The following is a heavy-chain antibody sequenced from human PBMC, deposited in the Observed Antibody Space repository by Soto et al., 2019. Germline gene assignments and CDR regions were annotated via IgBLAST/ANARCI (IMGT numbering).Heavy chain of an antibody. D-gene: IGHD1-7*01. CDR2: IYNSGRT. CDR3: ERKLLDAFDY. CDR1: GGSISSGSYY. J-gene: IGHJ4*02. V-gene: IGHV4-61*01. Sequence: SETLSLTCTVSGGSISSGSYYWSWIRQPPGKGLEWIGYIYNSGRTNYNPSLKSRVTISVDTSKNQFSLKLSSGTAADTAVYNCERKLLDAFDYWGQGTLVTVSS.